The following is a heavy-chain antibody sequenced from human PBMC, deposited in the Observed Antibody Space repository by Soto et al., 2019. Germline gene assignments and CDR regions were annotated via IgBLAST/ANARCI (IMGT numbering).Heavy chain of an antibody. V-gene: IGHV1-69*13. D-gene: IGHD5-18*01. CDR2: IIPIFGTA. J-gene: IGHJ6*02. CDR1: GGTFSSYA. CDR3: ARESDTAMAKRYYYYGMAV. Sequence: ASVKVSCKVSGGTFSSYAISWVRQAPGQGLEWMGGIIPIFGTANYAQKFQGRVTITADESTSTAYMELSSLRSEDTAVYYCARESDTAMAKRYYYYGMAVRGQGTTGTVSS.